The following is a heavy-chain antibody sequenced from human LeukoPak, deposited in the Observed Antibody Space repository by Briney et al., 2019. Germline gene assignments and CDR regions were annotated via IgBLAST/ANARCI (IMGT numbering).Heavy chain of an antibody. CDR2: ISGSGGST. J-gene: IGHJ4*02. CDR1: GFTFRSYA. V-gene: IGHV3-23*01. Sequence: GGSLRLSCAASGFTFRSYAMSWVRQAPGKGLEWVLAISGSGGSTYYADSVKGRFTISRDNSKNTLYLQMNSLRAEDTAVYYCANRRDGYNNFDYWGQGTLVTVSS. CDR3: ANRRDGYNNFDY. D-gene: IGHD5-24*01.